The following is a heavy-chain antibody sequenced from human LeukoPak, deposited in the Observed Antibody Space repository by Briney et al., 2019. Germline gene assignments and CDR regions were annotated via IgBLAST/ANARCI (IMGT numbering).Heavy chain of an antibody. CDR3: ARDSLNGPFVISLDY. CDR1: GFSFASYE. CDR2: ISSDGRVE. V-gene: IGHV3-48*03. Sequence: EGSLRLSCAASGFSFASYEMNWVRQAPGKGLEWVSHISSDGRVETYLDSVRGRFTMSRDNAKDLLFLQMNGLRAEDTAVYYCARDSLNGPFVISLDYWGQGALVTVSS. D-gene: IGHD3-9*01. J-gene: IGHJ4*02.